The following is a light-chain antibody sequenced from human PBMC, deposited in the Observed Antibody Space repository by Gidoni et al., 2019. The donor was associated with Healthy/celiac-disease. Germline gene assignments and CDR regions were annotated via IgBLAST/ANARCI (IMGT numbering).Light chain of an antibody. Sequence: EIVLTQSPATLSLSPGDRATLSCRASPSVSSYLAWYQQKPGQAPRLLIDDASNRATGIPARFSGSGSGTDFTLTISSLEPEDFAVYYCQQRSNWPPWTFGQGTKVEIK. CDR3: QQRSNWPPWT. V-gene: IGKV3-11*01. CDR2: DAS. CDR1: PSVSSY. J-gene: IGKJ1*01.